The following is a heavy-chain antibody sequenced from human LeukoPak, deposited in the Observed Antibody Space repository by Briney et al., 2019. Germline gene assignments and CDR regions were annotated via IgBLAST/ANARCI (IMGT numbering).Heavy chain of an antibody. CDR3: ARGETMDV. J-gene: IGHJ6*03. D-gene: IGHD5-24*01. V-gene: IGHV3-7*01. Sequence: GSLRLSCVALEFSFETYWMSWVRQAPGKGPEWVANINEDGSEKHYVGSVGGRFTISRDNADNSLHLQMNSLRPEDMAVYYCARGETMDVWGKGTTVTVSS. CDR1: EFSFETYW. CDR2: INEDGSEK.